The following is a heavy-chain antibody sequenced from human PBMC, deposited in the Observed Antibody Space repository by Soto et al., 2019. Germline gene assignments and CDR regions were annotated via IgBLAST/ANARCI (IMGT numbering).Heavy chain of an antibody. Sequence: SETLSLTCAVYGGSFSGYYWSWIRQPPGKGLEWIGEINHSGSTNYNPSLKSRVTISVDTSKNQFSLKLSSVTAADTAVYYCARRRYYGSGSYKKKAIDYWGQGTLVTVSS. J-gene: IGHJ4*02. CDR1: GGSFSGYY. CDR2: INHSGST. V-gene: IGHV4-34*01. D-gene: IGHD3-10*01. CDR3: ARRRYYGSGSYKKKAIDY.